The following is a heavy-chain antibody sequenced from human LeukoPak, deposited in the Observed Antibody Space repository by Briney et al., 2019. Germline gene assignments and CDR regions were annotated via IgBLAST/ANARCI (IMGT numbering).Heavy chain of an antibody. J-gene: IGHJ5*02. D-gene: IGHD3-16*02. CDR2: IIPIFGTA. Sequence: SVKVSCEASGGTFSSYAISWVRQAPGQGLEWMGGIIPIFGTANYAQKFQGRVTITADKSTSTAYMELSSLRSEDTAVYYCARGNLDLYDYVWGSYPDWFDPWGQGTLVTVSS. V-gene: IGHV1-69*06. CDR3: ARGNLDLYDYVWGSYPDWFDP. CDR1: GGTFSSYA.